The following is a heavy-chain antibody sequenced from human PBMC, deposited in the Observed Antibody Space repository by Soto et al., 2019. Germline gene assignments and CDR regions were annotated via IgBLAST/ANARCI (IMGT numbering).Heavy chain of an antibody. J-gene: IGHJ1*01. Sequence: GGSLRLSCAASGFTFSSYAMSWVLKAPGKGLEWVSGISDSGDSTYYADSVKGRFTISRGNSKNTLYLQMNSLRAEDTAVYYCAKGVPGIAVAGTGYFQHWGQGTLVTVSS. CDR1: GFTFSSYA. CDR2: ISDSGDST. CDR3: AKGVPGIAVAGTGYFQH. V-gene: IGHV3-23*01. D-gene: IGHD6-19*01.